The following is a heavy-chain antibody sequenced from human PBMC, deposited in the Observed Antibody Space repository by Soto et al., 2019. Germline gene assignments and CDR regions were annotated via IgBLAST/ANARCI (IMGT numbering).Heavy chain of an antibody. D-gene: IGHD1-26*01. CDR2: IWYDGSNK. J-gene: IGHJ4*02. Sequence: QVQLVESGGGVVQPGRSLRLSCAASGFTFSSYGMHWVRQAPGKGLEWVAVIWYDGSNKYYADSVKGRFTISRDNSKNTLYLQMNSLRAEDTAVYYCPRGRYSGSYYGFLFDYWGQGTLVTVSS. CDR1: GFTFSSYG. CDR3: PRGRYSGSYYGFLFDY. V-gene: IGHV3-33*01.